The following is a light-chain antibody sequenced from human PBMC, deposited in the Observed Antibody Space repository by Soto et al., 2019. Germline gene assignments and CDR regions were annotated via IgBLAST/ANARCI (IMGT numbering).Light chain of an antibody. CDR2: WAS. Sequence: DIVMTQSPDSLAVSLGESATINCKSSQSVLYSSNNKHYLAWYQQKPGQPPKLLIYWASTRESGVPDRVSGSGSGTDFTLTISSLQAEDVAVYYCQQYYRPWTFGQGTKVEIK. V-gene: IGKV4-1*01. CDR1: QSVLYSSNNKHY. CDR3: QQYYRPWT. J-gene: IGKJ1*01.